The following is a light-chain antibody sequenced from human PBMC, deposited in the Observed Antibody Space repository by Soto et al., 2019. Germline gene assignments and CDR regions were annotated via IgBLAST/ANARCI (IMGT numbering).Light chain of an antibody. J-gene: IGKJ2*01. V-gene: IGKV3-20*01. CDR2: GAS. Sequence: EIVMTQSPGTLSLYPGERATISCRASQVIGSRYLAWYHQKSGQAPRLLIYGASSRATGIPDRFSGSGSGTDFTLTISRLEPEDFGVYYCQQFGSSIPHTFSQGTTLEIK. CDR3: QQFGSSIPHT. CDR1: QVIGSRY.